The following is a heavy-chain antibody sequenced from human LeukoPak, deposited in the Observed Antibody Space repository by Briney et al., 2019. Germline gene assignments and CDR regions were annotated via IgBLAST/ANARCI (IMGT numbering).Heavy chain of an antibody. CDR3: ARLRRDGYNSP. J-gene: IGHJ3*01. Sequence: PSQTLSLTCTVSGGSISSGSYYWSWIRQPPGKGLEWIGYIYYSGSTNYNPSLKSRVTISVDTSKNQFSLKLSSVTAADTAVYYCARLRRDGYNSPWGQGTMVTVSS. CDR2: IYYSGST. V-gene: IGHV4-61*01. D-gene: IGHD5-24*01. CDR1: GGSISSGSYY.